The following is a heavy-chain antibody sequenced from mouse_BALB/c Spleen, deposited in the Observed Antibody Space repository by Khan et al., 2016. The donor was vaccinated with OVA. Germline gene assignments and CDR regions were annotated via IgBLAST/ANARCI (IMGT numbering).Heavy chain of an antibody. D-gene: IGHD4-1*01. V-gene: IGHV1S136*01. CDR1: GYRFTSYI. J-gene: IGHJ2*01. Sequence: VQLQQSGPELVKPGTSVKMSCKASGYRFTSYIIHWVKQKPGQGLEWIGYIYPYNGATKYNEKFKGKATLTSDKSSNTAYMELSSLTSEDSAVYYCARGNWQSYYFDYWGQGTTLTVSS. CDR3: ARGNWQSYYFDY. CDR2: IYPYNGAT.